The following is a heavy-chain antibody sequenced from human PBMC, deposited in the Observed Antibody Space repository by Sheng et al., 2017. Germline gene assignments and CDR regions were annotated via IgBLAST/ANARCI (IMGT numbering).Heavy chain of an antibody. D-gene: IGHD3-16*01. CDR2: VTGSDSRT. Sequence: EVQLLESGGGLVQPGGSLRLSCAASGFTFSSYAMSWVHQAPGKGLEWVSTVTGSDSRTYYADSVKGRFTISRDNSKNTLYLQMNSLRAEDTAVYYCAKGAGNPVLYYFDYWGQGTLVT. CDR1: GFTFSSYA. V-gene: IGHV3-23*01. CDR3: AKGAGNPVLYYFDY. J-gene: IGHJ4*02.